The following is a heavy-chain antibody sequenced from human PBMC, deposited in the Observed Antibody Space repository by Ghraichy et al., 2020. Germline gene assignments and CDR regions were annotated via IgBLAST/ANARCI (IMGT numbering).Heavy chain of an antibody. CDR1: GFTVSSNY. V-gene: IGHV3-66*01. CDR2: IYSGGST. Sequence: GGSLRLSCAASGFTVSSNYMSWVRQAPGKGLEWVSVIYSGGSTYYADSMKGRFTISRDNSKNTLYLQMNSLRAEDTAVYYCAGLSPKLRFLEWLPNWFDPWGQGTLVTVSS. J-gene: IGHJ5*02. CDR3: AGLSPKLRFLEWLPNWFDP. D-gene: IGHD3-3*01.